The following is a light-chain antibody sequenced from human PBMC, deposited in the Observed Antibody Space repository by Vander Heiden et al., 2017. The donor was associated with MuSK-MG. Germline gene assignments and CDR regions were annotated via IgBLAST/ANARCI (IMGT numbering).Light chain of an antibody. CDR2: AAS. V-gene: IGKV1-39*01. Sequence: DIQITHSPSSLSASVGDRVTITCRASHSLYSYLSWYQQKPGKAPKLLIYAASSFEGGLPPQYNDSGSLTAFTLTISELKPPDFATYYSQQRDNAPQAFGQGTKMEIK. J-gene: IGKJ1*01. CDR3: QQRDNAPQA. CDR1: HSLYSY.